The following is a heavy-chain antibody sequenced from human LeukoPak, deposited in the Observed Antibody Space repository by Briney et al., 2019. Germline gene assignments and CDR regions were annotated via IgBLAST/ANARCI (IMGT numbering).Heavy chain of an antibody. V-gene: IGHV4-39*01. CDR2: IYYSGST. D-gene: IGHD6-19*01. CDR3: ARPHSSGWYPFDY. Sequence: SETLSLTCTVSGGSISSSSYYWGWIRQPPGKGLEWIGSIYYSGSTYYNPSLKSRVTISVDTSKNQFSLKLSSVTAADTAAYHCARPHSSGWYPFDYWGQGTLVTVSS. CDR1: GGSISSSSYY. J-gene: IGHJ4*02.